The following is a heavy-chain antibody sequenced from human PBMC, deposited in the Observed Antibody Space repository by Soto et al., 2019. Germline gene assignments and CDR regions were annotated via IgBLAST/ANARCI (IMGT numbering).Heavy chain of an antibody. V-gene: IGHV3-74*02. CDR1: GFTFSNAW. CDR3: ARAMVRGVILDY. CDR2: INSDGSST. J-gene: IGHJ4*02. D-gene: IGHD3-10*01. Sequence: EVQLVESGGGLVKPGGSLRLSCAASGFTFSNAWMNWVRQAPGKGLECVGRINSDGSSTSYADSVKGRFTISRDNAKNTLYLQMNSLRAEDTAVYYCARAMVRGVILDYWGQGTLVTVSS.